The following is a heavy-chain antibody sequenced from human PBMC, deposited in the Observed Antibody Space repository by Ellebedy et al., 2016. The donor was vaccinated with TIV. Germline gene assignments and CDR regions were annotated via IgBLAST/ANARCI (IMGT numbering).Heavy chain of an antibody. J-gene: IGHJ3*02. D-gene: IGHD3-10*01. CDR3: VLTLLRETKIDAFDI. Sequence: GASLKISCKASGYSFTSYWIGWVRQLPEKCLEWIGIIYPGDYVTRYSPSFQGQVTISADTSTSTAYLQWSSLKASDTAMYYCVLTLLRETKIDAFDIWGQGTLVSVSS. V-gene: IGHV5-51*01. CDR2: IYPGDYVT. CDR1: GYSFTSYW.